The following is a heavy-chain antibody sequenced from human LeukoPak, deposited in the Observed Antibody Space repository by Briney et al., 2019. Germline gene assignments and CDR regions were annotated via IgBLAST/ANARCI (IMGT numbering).Heavy chain of an antibody. V-gene: IGHV3-23*01. CDR1: GFTFTNFA. J-gene: IGHJ2*01. Sequence: GGSLRLSCVASGFTFTNFAMTWVRQPPGKGLEWVSSITGSSGTTYDADSVRGRFTISRDVSKNTLYLQMNSLRAEDTALYYCAKANYDILTGYYLYWYFDLWGRGTLVTVSS. D-gene: IGHD3-9*01. CDR2: ITGSSGTT. CDR3: AKANYDILTGYYLYWYFDL.